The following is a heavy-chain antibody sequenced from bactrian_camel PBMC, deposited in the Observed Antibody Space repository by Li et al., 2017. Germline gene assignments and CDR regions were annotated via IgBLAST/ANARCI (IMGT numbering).Heavy chain of an antibody. CDR2: IYSDISNT. CDR1: GFTFSSYA. V-gene: IGHV3S11*01. J-gene: IGHJ6*01. CDR3: ITPGVGYGMGTDFGH. Sequence: VQLVESGGGSVQPGGSLRLSCAASGFTFSSYAMGWVRQAPGKGLEWVSSIYSDISNTYYADSVKGRFTIPRDNAKGNTVSLQMNSLKFEDTALYYCITPGVGYGMGTDFGHWGQGTQVTVS. D-gene: IGHD3*01.